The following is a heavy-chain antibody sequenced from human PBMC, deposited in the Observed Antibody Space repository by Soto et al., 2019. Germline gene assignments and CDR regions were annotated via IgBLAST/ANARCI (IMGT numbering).Heavy chain of an antibody. Sequence: GGSLRLSCAASGFTFSSYTMNWVRQAPGKGLEWVSSVSSSSTYIYYADSVKGRFTISRDNAKNSLYLQMNSLRAEDTAIYYCARGSHSTTWYGGQFDYWGQGTLVTVSS. D-gene: IGHD6-13*01. V-gene: IGHV3-21*01. CDR2: VSSSSTYI. CDR1: GFTFSSYT. J-gene: IGHJ4*02. CDR3: ARGSHSTTWYGGQFDY.